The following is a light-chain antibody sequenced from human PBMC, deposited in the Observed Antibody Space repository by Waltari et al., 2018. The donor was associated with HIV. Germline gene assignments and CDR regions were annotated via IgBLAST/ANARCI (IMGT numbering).Light chain of an antibody. V-gene: IGLV2-11*01. CDR3: CSYAGSYGV. CDR1: SSDVGGYNY. J-gene: IGLJ1*01. Sequence: QSALTQPRSVSGSPGQSVTISCTGTSSDVGGYNYVSWYQQHPGKAPKLMIYDVSKRPSGVPVRFAGSKSGNTASLTSSGRQAEDEADYYCCSYAGSYGVFGTGTKVTVL. CDR2: DVS.